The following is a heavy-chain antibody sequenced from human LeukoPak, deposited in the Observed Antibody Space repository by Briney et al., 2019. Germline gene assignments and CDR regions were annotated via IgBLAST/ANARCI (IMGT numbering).Heavy chain of an antibody. CDR3: ARDGCGPTDY. D-gene: IGHD2-21*01. CDR1: GGSFTGPY. Sequence: SETLSLTCTVSGGSFTGPYWSWIRQTPGKGLEWIGYIYHNGDTKYNPSLKSRVTMSVDTSKNQFSLKLNSVTPADTAVYCARDGCGPTDYWGKGSLVTVSS. V-gene: IGHV4-59*11. CDR2: IYHNGDT. J-gene: IGHJ4*02.